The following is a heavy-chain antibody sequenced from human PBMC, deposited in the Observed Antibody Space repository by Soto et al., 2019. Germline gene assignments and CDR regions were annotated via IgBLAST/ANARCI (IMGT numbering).Heavy chain of an antibody. CDR3: ATAFGQLVQDY. Sequence: GGSLRLSCAVSGFRFRDYWMSWVRQAPGKGLEWVANIKQDESDKYYADSVKGRFTISRDNSKNTLYLQMNSLRAEDTAVYYCATAFGQLVQDYWGQGTLVTVSS. V-gene: IGHV3-7*03. D-gene: IGHD6-6*01. CDR1: GFRFRDYW. J-gene: IGHJ4*02. CDR2: IKQDESDK.